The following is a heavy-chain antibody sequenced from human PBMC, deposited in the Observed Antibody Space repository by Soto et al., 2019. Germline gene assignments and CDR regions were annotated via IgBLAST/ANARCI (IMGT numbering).Heavy chain of an antibody. Sequence: EVQLLESGGGLVQPGGSLRLSCAASGFTFSSYAMTWVRQAPGKGLEWVSTISGSGDSTYYADSVKGRFTISRDNSKNTLYLQMHSLRAEDTAVYYCAKGALYSSGWPYWYFDLWGRGTLVTVSS. V-gene: IGHV3-23*01. CDR2: ISGSGDST. J-gene: IGHJ2*01. CDR3: AKGALYSSGWPYWYFDL. D-gene: IGHD6-19*01. CDR1: GFTFSSYA.